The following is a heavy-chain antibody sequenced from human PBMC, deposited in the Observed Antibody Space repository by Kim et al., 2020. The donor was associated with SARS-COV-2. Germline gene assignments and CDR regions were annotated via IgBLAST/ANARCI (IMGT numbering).Heavy chain of an antibody. Sequence: SETLSLTCTVSGGSISSYYWSWIRQPAGKGLEWIGRIYTSGSTNYNPSLKSRVTMSVDTSKTQFSLKLSSVTAADTAVYYCARAFSYYYDSSGYYYYYYGMDVWGQGTTVTVSS. J-gene: IGHJ6*02. CDR1: GGSISSYY. CDR3: ARAFSYYYDSSGYYYYYYGMDV. V-gene: IGHV4-4*07. D-gene: IGHD3-22*01. CDR2: IYTSGST.